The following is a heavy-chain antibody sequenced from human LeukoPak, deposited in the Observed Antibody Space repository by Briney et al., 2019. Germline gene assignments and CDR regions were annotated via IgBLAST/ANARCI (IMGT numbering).Heavy chain of an antibody. CDR3: AGALSSGYYCDY. CDR2: INHSGST. J-gene: IGHJ4*02. V-gene: IGHV4-34*01. CDR1: GGSFSGYY. D-gene: IGHD3-22*01. Sequence: PSETLSLTCAVYGGSFSGYYWSWIRQPPGKGLEWIGEINHSGSTNYNPSLKSRVTISVDTSKNQFSLKLSSVTAADTAVYYCAGALSSGYYCDYWGQGTLVTVSS.